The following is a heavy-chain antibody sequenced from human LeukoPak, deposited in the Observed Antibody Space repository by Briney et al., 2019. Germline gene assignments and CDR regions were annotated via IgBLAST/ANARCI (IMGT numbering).Heavy chain of an antibody. CDR1: GFIANNYY. D-gene: IGHD2-15*01. J-gene: IGHJ3*01. V-gene: IGHV3-66*04. Sequence: GGSLRLSCAASGFIANNYYMFWVRQAPGTGLEWVSVIYSGGNTYYADSVKGRFTISRDNSKNTLYLQMNSLRAEDTAVYFCARHSDTPNYPDSDAFDLWGQGTMVTVSS. CDR2: IYSGGNT. CDR3: ARHSDTPNYPDSDAFDL.